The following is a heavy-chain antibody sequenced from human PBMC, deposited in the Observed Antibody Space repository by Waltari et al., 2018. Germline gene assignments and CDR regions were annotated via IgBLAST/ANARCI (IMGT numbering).Heavy chain of an antibody. CDR2: IYHRGST. CDR1: GYSISSGYY. CDR3: ARHVVGAAIDY. V-gene: IGHV4-38-2*01. D-gene: IGHD1-26*01. J-gene: IGHJ4*02. Sequence: QVQLQESGPGLVKPSETLSLTCAVSGYSISSGYYWGWIRQPPGKGLEWIGSIYHRGSTNNKPSLKSRDTITVDTSKNQCSLKLSSVTAADTAVYYCARHVVGAAIDYWGQGTLVTVSS.